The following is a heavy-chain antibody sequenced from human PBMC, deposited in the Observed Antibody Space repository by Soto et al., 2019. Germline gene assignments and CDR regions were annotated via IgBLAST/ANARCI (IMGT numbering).Heavy chain of an antibody. Sequence: QVQLVESGGGVVQPGRSLRLSCTTSGFTFSSYGMHWVRQAPGKGLEWVTVISYDGSKRYYADSVKGRFTISRDNSKNTLYLQMNSLRTEDTAVYYCAKEWGSGWSWAYNWFDPWGQGTLFTVSS. CDR2: ISYDGSKR. CDR1: GFTFSSYG. D-gene: IGHD6-19*01. V-gene: IGHV3-30*18. CDR3: AKEWGSGWSWAYNWFDP. J-gene: IGHJ5*02.